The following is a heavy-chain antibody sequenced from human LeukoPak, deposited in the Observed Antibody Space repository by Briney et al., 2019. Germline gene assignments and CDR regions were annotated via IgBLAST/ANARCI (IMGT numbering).Heavy chain of an antibody. J-gene: IGHJ4*02. V-gene: IGHV3-23*01. CDR3: AKGSSGYFFDL. CDR1: GFIFNNYG. D-gene: IGHD3-22*01. CDR2: ISNDGGGT. Sequence: GGSLRLSCAASGFIFNNYGLVWVRQAPGKGLEWVSAISNDGGGTTYADFVKGRFSVSRDNSKNTLFLQMNSLRAEDTALYYRAKGSSGYFFDLWGQGTLVTVSS.